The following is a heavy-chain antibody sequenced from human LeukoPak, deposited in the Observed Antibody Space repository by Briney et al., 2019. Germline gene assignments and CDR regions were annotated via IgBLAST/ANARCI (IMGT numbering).Heavy chain of an antibody. Sequence: GGSLRLSCEASGFTFGSFAMYWVRQAPGKGLDWIAGIFGSGGSPHYADSVKGRFTISRDNSKNTVYLQINSLRAEDTAVYYCGKTSAGYSSGQKPAWPVDYWGQGTLVTVSS. CDR1: GFTFGSFA. CDR2: IFGSGGSP. CDR3: GKTSAGYSSGQKPAWPVDY. J-gene: IGHJ4*02. V-gene: IGHV3-23*01. D-gene: IGHD5-18*01.